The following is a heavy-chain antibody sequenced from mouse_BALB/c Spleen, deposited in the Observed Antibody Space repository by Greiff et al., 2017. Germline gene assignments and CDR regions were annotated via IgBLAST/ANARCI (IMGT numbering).Heavy chain of an antibody. CDR2: ISSGSSTI. CDR1: GFTFSSFG. J-gene: IGHJ3*01. V-gene: IGHV5-17*02. D-gene: IGHD2-2*01. Sequence: EVKVVESGGGLVQPGGSRKLSCAASGFTFSSFGMHWVRQAPEKGLEWVAYISSGSSTIYYADTVKGRFTISRDNPKNTLFLQMTSLRSEDTAMLFFSSIYHGSPFAYRGQGTLVTVSA. CDR3: SSIYHGSPFAY.